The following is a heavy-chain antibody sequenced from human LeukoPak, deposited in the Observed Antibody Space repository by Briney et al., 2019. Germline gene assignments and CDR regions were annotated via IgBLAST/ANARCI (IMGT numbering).Heavy chain of an antibody. CDR3: ARDGEGYGDAFDI. CDR2: IKQDGSEK. Sequence: GGSLRLSCAASGFTFSIYWMSWLPHAPGKGREWVANIKQDGSEKYYVDSVKGRFTISRDNAKNSLYLQMNSLRAEDTAVYYCARDGEGYGDAFDIWGQGTMVTVSS. CDR1: GFTFSIYW. J-gene: IGHJ3*02. D-gene: IGHD5-24*01. V-gene: IGHV3-7*01.